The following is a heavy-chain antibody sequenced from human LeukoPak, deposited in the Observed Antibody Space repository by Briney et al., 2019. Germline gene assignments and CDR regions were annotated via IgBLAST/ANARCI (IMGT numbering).Heavy chain of an antibody. CDR3: VKGYSRGWTREYYGMDV. CDR2: ISAGGAGT. V-gene: IGHV3-23*01. J-gene: IGHJ6*02. Sequence: GGSLRLSCAASGFTFITYAMTWVRQAPGKGLDWVSTISAGGAGTYYADSVKGRFTISRDNSKNTLCLQMTSLRAEDTALYYGVKGYSRGWTREYYGMDVWGQGTTVTVSS. D-gene: IGHD6-19*01. CDR1: GFTFITYA.